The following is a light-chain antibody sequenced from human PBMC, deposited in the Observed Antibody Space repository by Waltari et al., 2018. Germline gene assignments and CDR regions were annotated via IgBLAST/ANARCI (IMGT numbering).Light chain of an antibody. V-gene: IGLV4-69*01. CDR3: QTWGTGIHVV. CDR1: SGHSSYT. CDR2: VNSDGSH. J-gene: IGLJ2*01. Sequence: QLVLTQSPSASASLGASVKLTCTLSSGHSSYTIAWPQQQPEKGPRYLMKVNSDGSHSKGDGIPARVSGSSSGAERYLTISSLQSEDEADYYCQTWGTGIHVVFGGGTKLTVL.